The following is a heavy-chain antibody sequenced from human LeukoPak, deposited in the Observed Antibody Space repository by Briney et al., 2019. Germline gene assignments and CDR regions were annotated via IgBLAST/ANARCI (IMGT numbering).Heavy chain of an antibody. Sequence: EPGGSLRLSCAASGFTFSTYAMHWVRQAPGKGLEWVAVTSYDGSNSYYADSVKGRFTISRDNSENTLCLQMDSLRTEDTAVYYCAKQYRSRYYYDNSAYDYWGQGTLVTVSS. D-gene: IGHD3-22*01. CDR2: TSYDGSNS. J-gene: IGHJ4*02. V-gene: IGHV3-30*18. CDR1: GFTFSTYA. CDR3: AKQYRSRYYYDNSAYDY.